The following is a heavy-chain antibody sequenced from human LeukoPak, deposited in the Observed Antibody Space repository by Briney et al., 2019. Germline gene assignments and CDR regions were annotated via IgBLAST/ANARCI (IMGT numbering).Heavy chain of an antibody. J-gene: IGHJ4*02. CDR2: INPNSGNT. CDR3: ARVPSFGY. CDR1: GYTFTSFD. V-gene: IGHV1-8*01. Sequence: GSVKVSCKAFGYTFTSFDINWVRQATGQGLEWMGWINPNSGNTGYAQKFQGRVSMTRDTSISTAYMELSSLTSEDTAVYYCARVPSFGYWGQGTLVTVSS.